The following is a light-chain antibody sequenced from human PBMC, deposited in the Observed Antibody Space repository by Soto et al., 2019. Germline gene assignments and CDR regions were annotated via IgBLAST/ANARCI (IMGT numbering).Light chain of an antibody. Sequence: EIVLTQSPGTLSLSPGERATLSCRASQSVSSSYLAWYQQKPGQAPRLLIYGASSRATAIPDRFSGSGSGTDFTLTISRLEPEDFAVYYCQQYGSSPRTFGQGTKLDI. CDR2: GAS. CDR1: QSVSSSY. J-gene: IGKJ1*01. V-gene: IGKV3-20*01. CDR3: QQYGSSPRT.